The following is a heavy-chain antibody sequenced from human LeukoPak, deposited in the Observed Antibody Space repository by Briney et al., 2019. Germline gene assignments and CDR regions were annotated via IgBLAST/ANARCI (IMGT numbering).Heavy chain of an antibody. D-gene: IGHD4-17*01. CDR3: AREISSGDYTDY. J-gene: IGHJ4*02. CDR1: GYTFTSYG. V-gene: IGHV1-18*01. CDR2: ISAYNGNT. Sequence: ASVKVSCKASGYTFTSYGISWVRQAPGQGLEWVGWISAYNGNTNYAQKLQGRVTMTTDTSTSTAYMELRSLRSDDTAVYYCAREISSGDYTDYWGQGTLVTVSS.